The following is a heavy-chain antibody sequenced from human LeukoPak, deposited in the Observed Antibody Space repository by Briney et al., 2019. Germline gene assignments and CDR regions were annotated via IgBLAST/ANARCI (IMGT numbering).Heavy chain of an antibody. D-gene: IGHD6-13*01. CDR3: AKAASSSWPSYYYGMDV. J-gene: IGHJ6*02. V-gene: IGHV3-23*01. Sequence: GGSLRLSCVASGFTFGTYDMSWVRQAPGKGLEWVSVITGSGGNTYYADSVKGRFTIPKDNSKNTVYLQMSSLRVDDTAVYYCAKAASSSWPSYYYGMDVWGQGTTVTVSS. CDR2: ITGSGGNT. CDR1: GFTFGTYD.